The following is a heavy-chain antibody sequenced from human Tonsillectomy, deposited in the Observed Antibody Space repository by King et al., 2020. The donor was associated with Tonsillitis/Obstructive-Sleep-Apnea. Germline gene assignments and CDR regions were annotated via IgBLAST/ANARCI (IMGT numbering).Heavy chain of an antibody. CDR3: ARDSGYCSSTSCYAGGPYDY. D-gene: IGHD2-2*01. Sequence: VQLVESGGGLIQPGGSLRLSCAASGFTVSSNYMSWVRQAPGKGLEWVSVIYSGGSTYYADSVKGRFTISRDNSKNTLYLQMNSLRAEDTAVYYCARDSGYCSSTSCYAGGPYDYWGQGTLVTVSS. CDR2: IYSGGST. CDR1: GFTVSSNY. V-gene: IGHV3-53*01. J-gene: IGHJ4*02.